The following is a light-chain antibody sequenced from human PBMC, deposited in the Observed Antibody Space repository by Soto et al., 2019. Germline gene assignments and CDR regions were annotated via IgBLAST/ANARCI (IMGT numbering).Light chain of an antibody. V-gene: IGKV1-33*01. CDR2: DAS. CDR3: QQYENPPT. Sequence: DIQMTQSPSSLSASVGDRVTITCQASQNINHYLNWYQQKPGRAPKLLIYDASNLEAGVPSRFRGSGSGTDFTFTISRLQPEDIATYYRQQYENPPTFGQGTRLEI. CDR1: QNINHY. J-gene: IGKJ5*01.